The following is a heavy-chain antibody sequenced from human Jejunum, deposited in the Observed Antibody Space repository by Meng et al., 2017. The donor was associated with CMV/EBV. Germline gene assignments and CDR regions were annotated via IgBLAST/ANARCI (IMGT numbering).Heavy chain of an antibody. D-gene: IGHD3-3*01. V-gene: IGHV4-30-4*08. CDR3: ARGSIFVSFDS. Sequence: RQESGPGLVKPSQTLFLTCSVSGGSIGSGDYYWSWIRQPPGKGLEWIGYIHDTGSTYYNPSLKSRVDISLGTSRNHFSLTLSSVTAEDTAVYFCARGSIFVSFDSWGQGTLVTVSS. J-gene: IGHJ4*02. CDR2: IHDTGST. CDR1: GGSIGSGDYY.